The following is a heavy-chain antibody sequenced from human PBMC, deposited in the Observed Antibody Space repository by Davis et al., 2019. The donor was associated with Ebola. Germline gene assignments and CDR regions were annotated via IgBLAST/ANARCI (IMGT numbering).Heavy chain of an antibody. Sequence: GGSLRLSCAASGFTVSNNCMGWVRQAPGKGLEWVSTLHSDGSTYYADSVKGRFTISRDDSKNMLRLQMNSLRAEDTAVYYCARTIAVAGPGSWGQGTLVTVSS. CDR2: LHSDGST. V-gene: IGHV3-53*01. J-gene: IGHJ5*02. CDR1: GFTVSNNC. CDR3: ARTIAVAGPGS. D-gene: IGHD6-19*01.